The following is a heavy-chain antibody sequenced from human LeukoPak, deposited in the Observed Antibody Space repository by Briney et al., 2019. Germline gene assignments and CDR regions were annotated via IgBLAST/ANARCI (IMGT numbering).Heavy chain of an antibody. V-gene: IGHV4-34*01. CDR2: IYYSGST. J-gene: IGHJ3*02. CDR3: ARLLDYGGNSVAFDI. CDR1: GGSFSGYY. D-gene: IGHD4-23*01. Sequence: PSETLSLTCAVYGGSFSGYYWSWIRQPPGKGLEWIGSIYYSGSTYYNPSLKSRVTISVDTSKNQFSLKLSSVTAADTAVYYCARLLDYGGNSVAFDIWGQGTMVTVSS.